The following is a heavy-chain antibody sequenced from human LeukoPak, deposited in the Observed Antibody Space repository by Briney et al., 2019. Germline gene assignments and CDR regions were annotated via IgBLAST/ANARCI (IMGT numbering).Heavy chain of an antibody. J-gene: IGHJ4*02. Sequence: GGSLRLSCVASGFTFSSYWMHWVRHAPGKGLVWVSRIKIDGSGTGYADSVKGRFTISRDNAKNTPYLQMNSLRADDTAVYYCARDSTVSDFDYWGQGTLVTVSS. CDR3: ARDSTVSDFDY. D-gene: IGHD4-17*01. CDR1: GFTFSSYW. V-gene: IGHV3-74*01. CDR2: IKIDGSGT.